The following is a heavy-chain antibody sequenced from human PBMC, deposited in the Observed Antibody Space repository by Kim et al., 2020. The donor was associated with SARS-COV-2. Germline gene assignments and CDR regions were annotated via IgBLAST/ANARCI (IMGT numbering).Heavy chain of an antibody. D-gene: IGHD3-10*01. CDR2: ISGGGSKR. CDR3: AKCHSGWGNDSFYV. V-gene: IGHV3-23*01. J-gene: IGHJ3*01. Sequence: GGSLRLSCAASGFTFDSYAMSWVRQAPGKGLEWVSYISGGGSKRFYVGSVKGRFTISRDNSKNTLFLQLNSLRAEDTALYYCAKCHSGWGNDSFYVWGRGKMVTISS. CDR1: GFTFDSYA.